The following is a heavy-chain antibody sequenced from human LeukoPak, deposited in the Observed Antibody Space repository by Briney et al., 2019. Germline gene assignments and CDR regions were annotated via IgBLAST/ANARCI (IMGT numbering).Heavy chain of an antibody. CDR3: AKAPPSSYYYYHGMDV. D-gene: IGHD6-13*01. CDR1: GFTFSSYA. V-gene: IGHV3-23*01. CDR2: ISGSGGST. J-gene: IGHJ6*02. Sequence: PGGSLRLSCAASGFTFSSYAMSWVRQAPGKGLEWVSAISGSGGSTYYADSVKGRFTISRDISKNTLYLQMNSLRAEDTAVYYCAKAPPSSYYYYHGMDVWGQGTTVTVSS.